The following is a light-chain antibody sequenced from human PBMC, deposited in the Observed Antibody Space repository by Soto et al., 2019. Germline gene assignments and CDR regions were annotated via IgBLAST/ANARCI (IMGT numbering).Light chain of an antibody. Sequence: DIVMTQSPDSLAASLGERATINCKSSKNLFYSTNNKNFLAWYQQKPGQTPKLLIYWASTRESGVPARFSGSVSGTDFTRTISILQGEDVAVYYCQHYYRVSYTFGHGTKLEIK. CDR2: WAS. CDR3: QHYYRVSYT. V-gene: IGKV4-1*01. J-gene: IGKJ2*01. CDR1: KNLFYSTNNKNF.